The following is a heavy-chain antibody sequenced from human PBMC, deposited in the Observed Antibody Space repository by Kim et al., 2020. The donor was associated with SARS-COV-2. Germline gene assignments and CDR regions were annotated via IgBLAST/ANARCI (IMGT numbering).Heavy chain of an antibody. CDR2: INHSGST. J-gene: IGHJ6*02. CDR3: ARGIRQTRQYYYGMDV. Sequence: SETLSLTCAVYGGSFSGYYWSWIRQPPGKGLEWIGEINHSGSTNYNPSLKSRVTISVDTSKNQFSLKLSSVTAADTAVYYCARGIRQTRQYYYGMDVWGQGTTVTVSS. CDR1: GGSFSGYY. V-gene: IGHV4-34*01.